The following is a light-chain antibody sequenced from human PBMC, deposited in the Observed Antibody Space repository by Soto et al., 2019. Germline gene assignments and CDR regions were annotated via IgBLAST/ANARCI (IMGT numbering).Light chain of an antibody. CDR1: SSDVGAYTY. CDR3: TSYTSNSTPYV. J-gene: IGLJ1*01. V-gene: IGLV2-14*01. CDR2: DVS. Sequence: LTQPASVSGSPGQSITISCTGTSSDVGAYTYVSWYQQHPGKAPKLMIYDVSNRPSGVSNRFSGSKSGNTAFLIISGLQAEDEADYYCTSYTSNSTPYVFGGGTKVTVL.